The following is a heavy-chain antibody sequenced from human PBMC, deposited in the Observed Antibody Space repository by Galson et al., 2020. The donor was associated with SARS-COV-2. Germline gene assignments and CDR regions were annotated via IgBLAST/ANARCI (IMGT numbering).Heavy chain of an antibody. CDR1: GFTFSSYE. Sequence: GGSLRLSCAGSGFTFSSYEMNWVRQAPGKGLEWVSYISGSGTNIYYADSVQGRFTISRDNAMNSLYLQMTSLRAEDTSVYYCASPYLAAASFFGAFDIWGLGTMVTVSS. CDR2: ISGSGTNI. V-gene: IGHV3-48*03. D-gene: IGHD2-15*01. CDR3: ASPYLAAASFFGAFDI. J-gene: IGHJ3*02.